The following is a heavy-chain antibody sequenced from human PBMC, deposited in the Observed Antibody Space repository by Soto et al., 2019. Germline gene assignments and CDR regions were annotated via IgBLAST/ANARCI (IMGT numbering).Heavy chain of an antibody. D-gene: IGHD3-22*01. CDR3: ARDVYYDSSGYYYGPSFDY. CDR2: IWYDGSNK. Sequence: GGSLRLSCAASGFTFSGYGMHWVRQAPGKGLEWVAVIWYDGSNKYYADSVKGRFTISRDNSKNTLYLQMNSLRAEDTAVYYCARDVYYDSSGYYYGPSFDYWGQGTLVTVSS. J-gene: IGHJ4*02. V-gene: IGHV3-33*01. CDR1: GFTFSGYG.